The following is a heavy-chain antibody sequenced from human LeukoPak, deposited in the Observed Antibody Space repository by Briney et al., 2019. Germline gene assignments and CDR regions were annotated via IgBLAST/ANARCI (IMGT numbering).Heavy chain of an antibody. V-gene: IGHV7-4-1*02. J-gene: IGHJ5*02. Sequence: ASVKVSCKASGYTFTSYAMNWVRQAPGQGLEWMGWINTNTGNPTYAQGFTGRFVFSLDTSVSTAYLQISSLKAEDTAVYYCARDPYLTGYPHVGFDPWGQGTLVTVSS. CDR2: INTNTGNP. CDR3: ARDPYLTGYPHVGFDP. CDR1: GYTFTSYA. D-gene: IGHD3-9*01.